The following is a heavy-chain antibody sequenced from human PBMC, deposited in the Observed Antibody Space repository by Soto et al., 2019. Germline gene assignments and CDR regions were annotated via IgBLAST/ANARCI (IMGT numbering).Heavy chain of an antibody. D-gene: IGHD2-15*01. Sequence: EVQLVESGGGLVQPGGSLRLSCAASGFTFSSYWMSWVRQAPGKGLEWVANIKQDGSEKYYVDSVKGRFTISRDNAKNSLYLQMISLRAEDTAVYYCARDNLGYCSGGSCYDGGYYFDYWGQGTLVTVSS. CDR1: GFTFSSYW. CDR3: ARDNLGYCSGGSCYDGGYYFDY. CDR2: IKQDGSEK. V-gene: IGHV3-7*01. J-gene: IGHJ4*02.